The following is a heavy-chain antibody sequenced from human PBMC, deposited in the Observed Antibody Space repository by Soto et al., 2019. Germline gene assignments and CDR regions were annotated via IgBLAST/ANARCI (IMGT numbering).Heavy chain of an antibody. D-gene: IGHD1-26*01. CDR2: ISYDGSKK. V-gene: IGHV3-30-3*01. CDR3: ARDRSYSESYLGYYYYYGMDV. Sequence: QVQLVESGGGVVQPGRSLRLSCAASGFTFSSYAMHWVRQAPGKGLEWVAVISYDGSKKYYADSVKGRFTISRDNSKNPLYLQMNSLRAEGTSVYYCARDRSYSESYLGYYYYYGMDVWGQGTTVTVAS. J-gene: IGHJ6*02. CDR1: GFTFSSYA.